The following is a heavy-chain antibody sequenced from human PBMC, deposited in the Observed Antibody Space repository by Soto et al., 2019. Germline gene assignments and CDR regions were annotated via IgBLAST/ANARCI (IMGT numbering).Heavy chain of an antibody. Sequence: GASVKVSCKASGYTFTGYYIHWVRQAPGQGLEWMGWINPNSGDTNYAQKLQGRVTLTRDTSISTAYMELSMLRSDDTAVYYCARKLELRGSYYYYYDMDVWGQGTTVTVSS. J-gene: IGHJ6*02. CDR3: ARKLELRGSYYYYYDMDV. CDR1: GYTFTGYY. V-gene: IGHV1-2*02. CDR2: INPNSGDT. D-gene: IGHD1-7*01.